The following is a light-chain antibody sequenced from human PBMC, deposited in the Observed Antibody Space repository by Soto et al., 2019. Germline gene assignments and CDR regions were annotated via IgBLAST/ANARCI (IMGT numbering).Light chain of an antibody. Sequence: DIQMTQSPSSVSASVGDTVTISCRASQGISTWLAWYQQKPGKAPKLLIYAASYSQNGVPSRFSGRGSGTDFTLTISSLQPEDFVTYYCQQANSFPRTFGQGTKLEIK. CDR1: QGISTW. CDR2: AAS. J-gene: IGKJ2*02. CDR3: QQANSFPRT. V-gene: IGKV1-12*01.